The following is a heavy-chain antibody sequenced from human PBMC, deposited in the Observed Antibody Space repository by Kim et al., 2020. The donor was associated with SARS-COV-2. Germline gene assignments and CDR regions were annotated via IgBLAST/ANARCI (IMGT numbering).Heavy chain of an antibody. D-gene: IGHD1-1*01. V-gene: IGHV3-30*02. Sequence: VKGRFTISRDNSKNTLFLQLNNLRPEDTALYYCAKEWLGQLTYDNYGMDVWGQGTTVTVSS. CDR3: AKEWLGQLTYDNYGMDV. J-gene: IGHJ6*02.